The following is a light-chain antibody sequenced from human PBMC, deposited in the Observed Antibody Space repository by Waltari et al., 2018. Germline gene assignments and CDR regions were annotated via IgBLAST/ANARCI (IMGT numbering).Light chain of an antibody. V-gene: IGKV3-20*01. Sequence: EIVLAQSPGTLSLSPGDRVTPSCRAKQSVSSSKVAWYQHRPGQAPRLLISGADNRATSIPDRFSGGGSGADVTLTIRGCEPGDAAVYYCRQYGSALPTFGPGTRLDIK. J-gene: IGKJ5*01. CDR1: QSVSSSK. CDR2: GAD. CDR3: RQYGSALPT.